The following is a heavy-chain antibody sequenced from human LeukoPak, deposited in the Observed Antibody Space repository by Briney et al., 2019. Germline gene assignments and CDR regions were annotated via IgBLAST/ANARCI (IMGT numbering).Heavy chain of an antibody. CDR2: LNPNSGDT. CDR1: GYAFTDYY. J-gene: IGHJ4*02. Sequence: GASVKVSCKASGYAFTDYYMHWVRQAPGQGLEWMGWLNPNSGDTHYAQKFQGRVSMTRDSSISTAYMDLSDLRSDDTALYSCARGRNIEMTTMSGGSDYWGQGTLVTVSS. D-gene: IGHD5-24*01. CDR3: ARGRNIEMTTMSGGSDY. V-gene: IGHV1-2*02.